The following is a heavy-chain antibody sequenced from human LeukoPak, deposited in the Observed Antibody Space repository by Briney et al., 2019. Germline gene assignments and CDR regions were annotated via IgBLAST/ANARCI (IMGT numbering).Heavy chain of an antibody. CDR3: ASSYYDFWSGYYTGFGWFDP. J-gene: IGHJ5*02. V-gene: IGHV4-39*01. D-gene: IGHD3-3*01. CDR1: GGSISSSSYY. CDR2: IYYSGST. Sequence: SETLSLTCTVSGGSISSSSYYWGWIRQPPGKGLEWIGSIYYSGSTYYKPSLKSRVTISVDTSKNQFSLKLSSVTAADTAVYYCASSYYDFWSGYYTGFGWFDPWGQGTLVTVSS.